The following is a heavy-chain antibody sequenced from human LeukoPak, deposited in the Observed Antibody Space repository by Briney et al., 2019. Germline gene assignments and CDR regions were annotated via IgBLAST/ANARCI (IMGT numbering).Heavy chain of an antibody. CDR2: ISYDGSNK. CDR1: GFTFSSYA. V-gene: IGHV3-30-3*01. CDR3: ARGPYCSGGNCYLGHYYYYGMDV. D-gene: IGHD2-15*01. J-gene: IGHJ6*02. Sequence: GGSLRLSCAASGFTFSSYAMHWVRQAPGKGLEWVAVISYDGSNKYYADSVKGRFTISRDNSKNTLYLQMNSLRAEDTAVYYCARGPYCSGGNCYLGHYYYYGMDVWGQGTTVTVPS.